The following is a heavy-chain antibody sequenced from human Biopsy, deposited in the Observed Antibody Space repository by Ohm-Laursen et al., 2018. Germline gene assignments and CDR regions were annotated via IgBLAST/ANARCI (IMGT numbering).Heavy chain of an antibody. Sequence: SQTLSLTCSVSGGSMTGYEWSWIRLAPGKGLEWIGYIYYSGGTKYNPSLASRVTFSVDMSKNQFPLKLYSVTAADAAVYYCARVEAGAYDALDIWGQGTLVAVSA. CDR2: IYYSGGT. D-gene: IGHD6-19*01. CDR3: ARVEAGAYDALDI. J-gene: IGHJ3*02. V-gene: IGHV4-59*01. CDR1: GGSMTGYE.